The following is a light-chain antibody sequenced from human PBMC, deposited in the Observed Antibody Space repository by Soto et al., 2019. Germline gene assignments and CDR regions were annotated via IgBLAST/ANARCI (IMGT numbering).Light chain of an antibody. CDR1: SGDIGGYNY. V-gene: IGLV2-14*01. Sequence: QSALTQPASVSGSPGQSITISCTGTSGDIGGYNYVSWYQQHPGKAPKLLISEVTNRPSGVSNRFSGSKSGNTASLTISGLQAEDEADYYCRSYTTSITPVVFGGGTQLTVL. CDR2: EVT. CDR3: RSYTTSITPVV. J-gene: IGLJ2*01.